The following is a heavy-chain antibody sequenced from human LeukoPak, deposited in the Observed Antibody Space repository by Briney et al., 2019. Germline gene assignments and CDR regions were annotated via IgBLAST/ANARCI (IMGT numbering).Heavy chain of an antibody. V-gene: IGHV3-7*01. D-gene: IGHD2-2*01. CDR2: IKQDGSEK. Sequence: PGGSLRLSCAASGFTFSNYWMSWVRQAPGKGLEWVAIIKQDGSEKYYVDSVKGRFTISRDNAKNSLYLQMNSLRAEDTAVYYCARDCSSTSCYGNYWGQGTLLTVSS. CDR3: ARDCSSTSCYGNY. CDR1: GFTFSNYW. J-gene: IGHJ4*02.